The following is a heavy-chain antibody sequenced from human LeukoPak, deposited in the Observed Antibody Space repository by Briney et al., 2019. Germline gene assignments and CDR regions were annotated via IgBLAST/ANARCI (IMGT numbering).Heavy chain of an antibody. V-gene: IGHV1-8*03. D-gene: IGHD3-10*01. CDR2: MNPNSGNT. J-gene: IGHJ4*02. CDR1: GYTFTSYD. CDR3: ARGVSPLWFGELLYYYFDY. Sequence: ASVKVSCKASGYTFTSYDINWVRQATGQGLEWMGWMNPNSGNTGYAQKFQGRVTITRNTSISTAYMELSRLRSDDTAVYYCARGVSPLWFGELLYYYFDYWGQGTLVTVSS.